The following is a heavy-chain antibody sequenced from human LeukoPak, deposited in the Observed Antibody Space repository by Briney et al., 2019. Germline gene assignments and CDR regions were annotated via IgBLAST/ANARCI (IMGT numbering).Heavy chain of an antibody. D-gene: IGHD2-8*01. V-gene: IGHV4-30-2*01. CDR2: IYHSGST. Sequence: SQTLSLTCTVSCGSISSGGYYWSWIRQPPGKGLEWIGYIYHSGSTYYNPSLKSRVTISVDRSKNQFSLKLSSVTAADTAVYYCAREGRYCTNGVCYTENYYFDYWGQGTLVTVSS. CDR3: AREGRYCTNGVCYTENYYFDY. CDR1: CGSISSGGYY. J-gene: IGHJ4*02.